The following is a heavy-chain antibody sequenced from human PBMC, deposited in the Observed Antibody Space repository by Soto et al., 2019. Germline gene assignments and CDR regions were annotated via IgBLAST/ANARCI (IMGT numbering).Heavy chain of an antibody. CDR2: IYHSGST. CDR3: ARDPEVVQADIGSSGRGMDV. Sequence: PSETLSLTCAVSGGSISSSNWWSWVRQPPGKGLEWIGEIYHSGSTNYNPSLKSRVTISVDKSKNQFSLKLSSVTAADTAVYYCARDPEVVQADIGSSGRGMDVWVKGNTVT. J-gene: IGHJ6*04. CDR1: GGSISSSNW. V-gene: IGHV4-4*02. D-gene: IGHD2-2*01.